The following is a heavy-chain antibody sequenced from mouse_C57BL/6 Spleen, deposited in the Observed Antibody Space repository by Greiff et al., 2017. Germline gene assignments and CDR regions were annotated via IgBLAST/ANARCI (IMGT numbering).Heavy chain of an antibody. Sequence: QVHVKQPGTELVKPGASVKLSCKASGYTFTSYWMHWVKQRPGQGLEWIGNINPSNGGTNYNEKFKSKATLTVDKSSSTAYMQLSSLTSEDSAVYYCATYYYGSRGYFDVWGTGTTLTVSS. CDR2: INPSNGGT. V-gene: IGHV1-53*01. J-gene: IGHJ1*03. D-gene: IGHD1-1*01. CDR3: ATYYYGSRGYFDV. CDR1: GYTFTSYW.